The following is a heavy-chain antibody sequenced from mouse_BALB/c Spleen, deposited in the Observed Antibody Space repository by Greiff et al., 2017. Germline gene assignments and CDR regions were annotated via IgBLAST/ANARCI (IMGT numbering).Heavy chain of an antibody. CDR1: GYTFTSYY. J-gene: IGHJ3*01. CDR3: TRSYDGKGFAD. V-gene: IGHV1S81*02. Sequence: QVQLKESGAELVKPGASVKLSCKASGYTFTSYYMYWVKQRPGQGLEWIGEINPSNGGTNFNEKFKSKATLTVDKSSSTAYMQLSSLTAEDSAVYDCTRSYDGKGFADWGQGTLVTVSA. CDR2: INPSNGGT. D-gene: IGHD2-12*01.